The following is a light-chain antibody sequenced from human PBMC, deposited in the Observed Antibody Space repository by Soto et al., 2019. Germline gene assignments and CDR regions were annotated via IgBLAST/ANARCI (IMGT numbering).Light chain of an antibody. CDR2: GAS. CDR3: HHYETSVWP. Sequence: EIVLTQSPGALSLSPGERVTLSCRASQSVSSRYLTWYQQKPGQSPRLLIYGASIRAPGIPDRFSGSGSGTDFTLTISRLEAEDFAPYYCHHYETSVWPFGQGT. CDR1: QSVSSRY. V-gene: IGKV3-20*01. J-gene: IGKJ1*01.